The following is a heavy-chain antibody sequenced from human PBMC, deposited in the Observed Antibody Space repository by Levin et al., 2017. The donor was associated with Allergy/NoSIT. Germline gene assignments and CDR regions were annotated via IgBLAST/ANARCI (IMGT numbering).Heavy chain of an antibody. CDR2: TNSDGSTT. Sequence: GGSLRLSCAASGFTFSTYWMHWVRQAPGKGLVWVSRTNSDGSTTSYADSVKGRFTISRDNAKNTLYLQMNSLRAEDTAVYYCARVTTYGSILPFDYWGQGTLVTVSS. D-gene: IGHD4-11*01. V-gene: IGHV3-74*01. CDR1: GFTFSTYW. J-gene: IGHJ4*02. CDR3: ARVTTYGSILPFDY.